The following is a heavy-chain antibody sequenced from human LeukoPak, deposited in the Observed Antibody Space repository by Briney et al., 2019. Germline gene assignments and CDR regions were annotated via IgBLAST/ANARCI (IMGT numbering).Heavy chain of an antibody. J-gene: IGHJ5*02. CDR1: GGSISSYY. CDR3: AREVAVAAFGLDP. V-gene: IGHV4-59*01. Sequence: SETLSLTCTVSGGSISSYYWSWIRQPPGKGLEWIGYIYYSGSTNYNPSLKSRVTISVDTSKNQFSLKLSSVTAADTAVYYCAREVAVAAFGLDPWGQGTLVTVSS. CDR2: IYYSGST. D-gene: IGHD6-19*01.